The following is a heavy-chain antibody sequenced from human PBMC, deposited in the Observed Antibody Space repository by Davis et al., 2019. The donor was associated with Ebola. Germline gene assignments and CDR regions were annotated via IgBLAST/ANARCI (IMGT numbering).Heavy chain of an antibody. V-gene: IGHV3-30-3*01. D-gene: IGHD4-17*01. J-gene: IGHJ6*04. Sequence: GGSLRLSCAASGFTFSNYPMYWVRQAPGKGLEWVALISYDGNNKYYADYADSVKGRLTISRDNSKNTLYLQMNSLRPEGTAVYYCAKDLIEYGDYSREGSYYYYGMDVWGKGTTVTVSS. CDR2: ISYDGNNK. CDR3: AKDLIEYGDYSREGSYYYYGMDV. CDR1: GFTFSNYP.